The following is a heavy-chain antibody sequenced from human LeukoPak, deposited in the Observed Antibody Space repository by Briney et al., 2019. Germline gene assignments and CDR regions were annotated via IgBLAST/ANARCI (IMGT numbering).Heavy chain of an antibody. CDR2: TFYRSKWNN. Sequence: SQTLSLTCAISGDSFSSKSAAWNWLRQSPARGLEWLGRTFYRSKWNNDYAVSVRIRLTIKPDTSKNQFSLQLNSVTPEDTAVYYCTRLATNDGLDIWGQGTMVTVSS. CDR1: GDSFSSKSAA. J-gene: IGHJ3*02. V-gene: IGHV6-1*01. D-gene: IGHD5-12*01. CDR3: TRLATNDGLDI.